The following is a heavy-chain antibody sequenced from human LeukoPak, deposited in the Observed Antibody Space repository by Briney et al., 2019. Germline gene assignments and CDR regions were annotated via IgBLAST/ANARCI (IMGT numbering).Heavy chain of an antibody. D-gene: IGHD4-11*01. J-gene: IGHJ6*02. CDR1: GFTFRSHA. CDR3: AREVTHHVYYGMDV. V-gene: IGHV3-23*01. Sequence: GGSLRLSCVGSGFTFRSHAMSWVRQAPEKGLEFVSGIYENGGTTYYADSVKGRFSISRDNSKNTLYLQMDSLRSDDTAVYFCAREVTHHVYYGMDVWGQGTTVTVSS. CDR2: IYENGGTT.